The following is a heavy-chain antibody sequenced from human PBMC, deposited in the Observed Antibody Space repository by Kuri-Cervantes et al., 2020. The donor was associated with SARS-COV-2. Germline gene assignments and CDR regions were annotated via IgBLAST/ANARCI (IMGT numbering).Heavy chain of an antibody. J-gene: IGHJ6*02. D-gene: IGHD2-21*02. V-gene: IGHV3-33*03. CDR2: IWYDGSNK. CDR3: AKDMAYCGGDCSFGYYYYYGMDV. Sequence: GGSLRLSCAASGFTFSSYGMHWVRQAPGKGLEWVAVIWYDGSNKYYADSVKGRFTISRDNSMNTLYLQMNSLRAEDTAVYYCAKDMAYCGGDCSFGYYYYYGMDVWGQGTTVTVSS. CDR1: GFTFSSYG.